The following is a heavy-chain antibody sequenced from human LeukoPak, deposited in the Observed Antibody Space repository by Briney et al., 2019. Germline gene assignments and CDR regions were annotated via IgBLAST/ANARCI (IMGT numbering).Heavy chain of an antibody. CDR3: ARGRGPYYFDY. J-gene: IGHJ4*02. V-gene: IGHV4-38-2*02. Sequence: SETLSLTCTVSGYSISSTYYWGWIRQPPGKGLEWIGSIYHSGSTYYNPSLKSRVTISVDTSKSQFSLKLGSVTAADTAVYYCARGRGPYYFDYWGQGTLVTVSS. CDR2: IYHSGST. D-gene: IGHD3-10*01. CDR1: GYSISSTYY.